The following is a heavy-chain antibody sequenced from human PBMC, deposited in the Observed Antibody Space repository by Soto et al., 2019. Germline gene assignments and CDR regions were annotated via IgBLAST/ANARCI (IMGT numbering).Heavy chain of an antibody. Sequence: QVQLVQSGAEVRKPGSSVKVSCQSFGGSFSSYAFSWVRQAPGQGLEWMGGLIVILGTTNYAQKFKGRVTFTADESAMTAYMEVSSLESEDTAIYYCASGYYDSSGYSIDYWGQGTQVTVSS. CDR2: LIVILGTT. CDR3: ASGYYDSSGYSIDY. D-gene: IGHD3-22*01. CDR1: GGSFSSYA. V-gene: IGHV1-69*01. J-gene: IGHJ4*02.